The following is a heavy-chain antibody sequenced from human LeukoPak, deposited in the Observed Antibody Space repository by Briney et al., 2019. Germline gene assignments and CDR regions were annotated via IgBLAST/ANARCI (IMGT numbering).Heavy chain of an antibody. CDR2: ISSSSSYI. V-gene: IGHV3-21*01. Sequence: PGRSLRLSCAASGFTFSSHAMHWVRQAPGKGLEWVSSISSSSSYIYYADSVKGRFTISRDNAKNSLYLQMNSLRAEDTAVYYCARDDGTTVTTHYYYGMDVWGQGTTVTVSS. D-gene: IGHD4-17*01. CDR1: GFTFSSHA. J-gene: IGHJ6*02. CDR3: ARDDGTTVTTHYYYGMDV.